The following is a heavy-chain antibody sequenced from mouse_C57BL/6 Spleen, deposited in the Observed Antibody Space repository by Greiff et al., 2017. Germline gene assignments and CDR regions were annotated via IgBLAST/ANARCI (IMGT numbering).Heavy chain of an antibody. Sequence: EVQVVESGGDLVKPGGSLKLSCAASGFTFSSYGMSWVRQTPDKRLEWVATISSGGSYTYYPDSVKGRFTISRDNAKNTLYLQMSSLKSEDTAMYYCARQDYSNSYFDVWGTGTTVTVAS. V-gene: IGHV5-6*01. D-gene: IGHD2-5*01. CDR1: GFTFSSYG. CDR2: ISSGGSYT. J-gene: IGHJ1*03. CDR3: ARQDYSNSYFDV.